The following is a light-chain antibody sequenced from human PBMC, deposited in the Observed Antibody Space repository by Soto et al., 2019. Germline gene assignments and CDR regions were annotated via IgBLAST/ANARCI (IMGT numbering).Light chain of an antibody. V-gene: IGKV3-20*01. CDR2: GAS. CDR3: QQYGSSPPSLT. J-gene: IGKJ4*01. Sequence: EIVLTQSPGTLSLSPGERATLSCRASQSVSSSYLAWYQQKPGQAPRLLIYGASSRAPGIPDRFSGSGSGTDFTLTISRLEPEDFAVYYCQQYGSSPPSLTFGGGTKVEIK. CDR1: QSVSSSY.